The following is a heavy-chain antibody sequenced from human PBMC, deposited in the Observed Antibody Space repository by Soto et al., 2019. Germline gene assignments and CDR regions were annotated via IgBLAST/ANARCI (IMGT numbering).Heavy chain of an antibody. V-gene: IGHV3-23*01. D-gene: IGHD6-19*01. CDR2: ISGSGGST. CDR1: GFTFSSYA. J-gene: IGHJ3*02. Sequence: PGGSLRLSCAASGFTFSSYAMSWVRQAPGKGLEWVSAISGSGGSTYYADSVKGRFTISRDNSKNTPYLQMNSLRAEDTAVYYCAKAWAGSGWRDAFDIWGQGTMVTVSS. CDR3: AKAWAGSGWRDAFDI.